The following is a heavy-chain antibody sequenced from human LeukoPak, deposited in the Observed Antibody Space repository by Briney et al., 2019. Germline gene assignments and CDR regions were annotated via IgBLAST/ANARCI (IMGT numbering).Heavy chain of an antibody. CDR2: IIPILGIT. V-gene: IGHV1-69*04. D-gene: IGHD3-10*01. Sequence: SVKVSCKASGGAFSSYAISWVRQAPGQGLEWMGRIIPILGITNYAQKFQGRVTITADESTSTAYMELSSLRSEDTAVYYCARGFGYYYYGMDVWGQGTTVTVSS. J-gene: IGHJ6*02. CDR1: GGAFSSYA. CDR3: ARGFGYYYYGMDV.